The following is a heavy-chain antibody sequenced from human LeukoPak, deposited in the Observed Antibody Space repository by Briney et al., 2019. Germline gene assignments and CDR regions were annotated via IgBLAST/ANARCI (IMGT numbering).Heavy chain of an antibody. CDR3: ARGRLAGYSSSSDFDY. J-gene: IGHJ4*02. Sequence: GGSLRLSCAASGFTFSSYSMNWVRQAPGKGLEWVSSISSSSSYIYDADSVKGRFTISRDNAKNSLYLQMDSLRVDDTAVYYCARGRLAGYSSSSDFDYWGQGALVTVSS. CDR1: GFTFSSYS. V-gene: IGHV3-21*01. CDR2: ISSSSSYI. D-gene: IGHD6-13*01.